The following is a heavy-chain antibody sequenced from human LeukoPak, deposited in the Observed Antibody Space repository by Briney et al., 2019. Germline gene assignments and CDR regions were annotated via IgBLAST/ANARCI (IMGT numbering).Heavy chain of an antibody. D-gene: IGHD3-10*01. Sequence: GASVKVSCKASGYTFTGYYMHWVRQAPGQGLEWMGWINPNSGCTNYAQKFQGRVTMTRDTSISTAYMELSRLRSDDTAVYYCARGGLLWFGDPTQIFDYWGQGTLVTVSS. CDR3: ARGGLLWFGDPTQIFDY. J-gene: IGHJ4*02. CDR2: INPNSGCT. CDR1: GYTFTGYY. V-gene: IGHV1-2*02.